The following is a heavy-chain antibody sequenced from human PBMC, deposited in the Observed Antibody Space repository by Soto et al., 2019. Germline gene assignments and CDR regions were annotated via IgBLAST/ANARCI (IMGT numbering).Heavy chain of an antibody. D-gene: IGHD2-15*01. CDR1: GFTFSSYA. J-gene: IGHJ6*02. CDR2: ISYDGSNK. CDR3: ARDGVVVAAAKDYYGMDV. V-gene: IGHV3-30-3*01. Sequence: PGGSLRLSCAASGFTFSSYAMHWVRQAPGKGLEWVAVISYDGSNKYYADSVKGRFTISRDNSKNTLYLQMNSLRAEDTAVYYCARDGVVVAAAKDYYGMDVWGQGTTVTVSS.